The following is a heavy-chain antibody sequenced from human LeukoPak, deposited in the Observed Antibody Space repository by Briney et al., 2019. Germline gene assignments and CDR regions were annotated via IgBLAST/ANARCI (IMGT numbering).Heavy chain of an antibody. D-gene: IGHD5-18*01. CDR1: GFTFTNYW. V-gene: IGHV3-7*01. CDR3: ARGYSYGLAPFDY. Sequence: GGSLRLSCVASGFTFTNYWMSWVRQVPGKGLEWVANIKQDGSEGLYADSGRGRYTISRENAKNSLYLQMNSLRAEDTAVYHCARGYSYGLAPFDYWGQGTLVSVSS. CDR2: IKQDGSEG. J-gene: IGHJ4*02.